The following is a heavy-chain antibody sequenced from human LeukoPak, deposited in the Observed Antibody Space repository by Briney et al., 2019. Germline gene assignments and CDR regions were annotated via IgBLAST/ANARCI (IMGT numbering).Heavy chain of an antibody. CDR1: GFTFDDYA. V-gene: IGHV3-9*01. Sequence: GGSLRLSCAASGFTFDDYAMHWVRQAPGKGLEWVSGISWNSGSIGYADSVKGRFTISRDNAKNSLYLQMNSLRAEDTALYYCAQSARTTMIVEFDYWGQGTLVTVSS. J-gene: IGHJ4*02. CDR3: AQSARTTMIVEFDY. CDR2: ISWNSGSI. D-gene: IGHD3-22*01.